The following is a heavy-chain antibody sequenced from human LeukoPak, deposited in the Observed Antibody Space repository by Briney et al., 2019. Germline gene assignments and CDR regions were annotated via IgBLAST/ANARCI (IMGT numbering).Heavy chain of an antibody. V-gene: IGHV4-34*01. J-gene: IGHJ4*02. Sequence: SETLSLTCTVSGGSISSYYWSWIRQPPGKGLEWIGEINHSGSTNYNPSLKSRVTISVDTSKNQFSLKLSSVTAADTAVYYCARQDFLVDYWGQGTLVTVSS. CDR3: ARQDFLVDY. D-gene: IGHD2/OR15-2a*01. CDR1: GGSISSYY. CDR2: INHSGST.